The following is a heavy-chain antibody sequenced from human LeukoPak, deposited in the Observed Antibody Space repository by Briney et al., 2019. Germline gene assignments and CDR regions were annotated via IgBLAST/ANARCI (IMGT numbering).Heavy chain of an antibody. V-gene: IGHV3-30*03. CDR3: ARDLRRIAAYYFDF. Sequence: QAGGSLRLSCAASGFTFSSYGMHWVRQAPGKGLEWVAVIASDGRDKHHAESVKGRFTISRDNSKSTLYLQTNSLRAEDTAVYYCARDLRRIAAYYFDFWGQGTLVTVSS. D-gene: IGHD6-25*01. CDR1: GFTFSSYG. J-gene: IGHJ4*02. CDR2: IASDGRDK.